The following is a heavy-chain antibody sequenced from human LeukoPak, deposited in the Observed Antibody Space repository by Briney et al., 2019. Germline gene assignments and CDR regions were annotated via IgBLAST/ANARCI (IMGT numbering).Heavy chain of an antibody. CDR1: GDSISSGSYY. D-gene: IGHD3-10*01. V-gene: IGHV4-61*02. J-gene: IGHJ5*02. CDR3: ARQRLLWFGAPSLWFDP. CDR2: IYTSGST. Sequence: KPSETLSLTCTVPGDSISSGSYYWSWFRQPAGKGLEWIGRIYTSGSTNYNPSLKSRVTISVDASKNQFSLKLSSVTAADTAVYYCARQRLLWFGAPSLWFDPWGQGTLVTVSS.